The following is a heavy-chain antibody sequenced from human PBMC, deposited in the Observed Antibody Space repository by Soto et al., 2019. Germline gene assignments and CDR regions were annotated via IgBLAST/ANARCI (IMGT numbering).Heavy chain of an antibody. Sequence: SVKVSCKASGGTFSSYAISWVRQAPGQGLEWMGGIIPIFGTANYAQKFQGRVTITADKSTSTAYMELSSLRSEDTAVYYCATSPPYYYYGMGVWRQGPTVTVSS. V-gene: IGHV1-69*06. CDR2: IIPIFGTA. J-gene: IGHJ6*02. CDR3: ATSPPYYYYGMGV. CDR1: GGTFSSYA.